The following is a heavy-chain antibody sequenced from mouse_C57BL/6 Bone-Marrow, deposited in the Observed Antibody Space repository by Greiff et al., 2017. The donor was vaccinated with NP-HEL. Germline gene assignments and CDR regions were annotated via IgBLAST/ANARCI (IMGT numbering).Heavy chain of an antibody. CDR2: ISDGGSYT. V-gene: IGHV5-4*01. J-gene: IGHJ2*01. CDR1: GFTFSSYA. Sequence: VQLKESGGGLVKPGGSLKLSCAASGFTFSSYAMSWVRQTPEKRLEWVATISDGGSYTYYPDNVKGRFTISRDNAKNNLYLQMSHLKSEDTAMYYCARGPYWGQGTTLTVSS. CDR3: ARGPY.